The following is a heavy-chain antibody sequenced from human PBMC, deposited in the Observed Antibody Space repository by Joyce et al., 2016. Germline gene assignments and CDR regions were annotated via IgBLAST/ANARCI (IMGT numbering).Heavy chain of an antibody. CDR1: GFRFSDYS. Sequence: EVQLVESGGGLVQPGGSLRLSCAAPGFRFSDYSLNWVRQAPGKGLEWFSYINTSSSTIYYADSVKGRFTISRDNARNSLYLQMNSLRDEDTAVYYCTRDDGVYFYDSRGYYQHWGQGTLVTVSS. D-gene: IGHD3-22*01. CDR2: INTSSSTI. J-gene: IGHJ1*01. V-gene: IGHV3-48*02. CDR3: TRDDGVYFYDSRGYYQH.